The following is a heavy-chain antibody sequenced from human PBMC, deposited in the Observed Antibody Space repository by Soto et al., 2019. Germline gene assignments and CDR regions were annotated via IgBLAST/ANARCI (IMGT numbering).Heavy chain of an antibody. CDR2: MSHSGGT. CDR1: GGFVSSGSYY. Sequence: QVQLQQWGAGLLKPSETLSLTCAVYGGFVSSGSYYWSWIRQPPGKGLEWIGEMSHSGGTHFNPSLKSRVTISVDQSKNQFSLKMSSVTAAGTALYYCARVERGTATTVVDAFDIWGPGTMVTVSS. CDR3: ARVERGTATTVVDAFDI. J-gene: IGHJ3*02. V-gene: IGHV4-34*01. D-gene: IGHD1-1*01.